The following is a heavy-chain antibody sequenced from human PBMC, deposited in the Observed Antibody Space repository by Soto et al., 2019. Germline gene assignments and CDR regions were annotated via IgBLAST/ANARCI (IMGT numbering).Heavy chain of an antibody. Sequence: SETLSLTCTVSGGSISSGGYYWSWIRQHPGKGLEWIGYIYYSGSTYYNPSLKSRVTISVDTSKNQFSLKLSSVTAADTAVYYCARGANDFWSGYHRENFDYWGQGTLVTVSS. CDR1: GGSISSGGYY. CDR2: IYYSGST. CDR3: ARGANDFWSGYHRENFDY. J-gene: IGHJ4*02. D-gene: IGHD3-3*01. V-gene: IGHV4-31*03.